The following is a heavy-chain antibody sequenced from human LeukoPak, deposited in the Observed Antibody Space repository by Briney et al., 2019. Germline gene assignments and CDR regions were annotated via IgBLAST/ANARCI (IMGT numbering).Heavy chain of an antibody. CDR2: IWYDGSNK. Sequence: PGGSLRLSCAASGFTFSSYGMHWVRQAPGKGLEWVAVIWYDGSNKYYADSVKGRFTISRDNSKNMLYLQMNSLRAEDTAVYYCASMYSSSWYDYWGQGTLVTVSS. CDR1: GFTFSSYG. V-gene: IGHV3-33*01. D-gene: IGHD6-13*01. J-gene: IGHJ4*02. CDR3: ASMYSSSWYDY.